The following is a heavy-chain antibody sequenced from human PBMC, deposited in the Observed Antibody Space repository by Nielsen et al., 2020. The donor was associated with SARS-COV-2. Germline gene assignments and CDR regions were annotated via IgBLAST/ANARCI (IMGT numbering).Heavy chain of an antibody. Sequence: GESLKISCAASGFTFDDYAMHWVRQAPGKGLEWVSLISGDGGSTYYADSVKGRFTISRDNSKNSLYLQMNSLRTEDTALYYCAKTGPEVDYGDYLTKWGYYYYGMDVWGQGTTVTVSS. CDR3: AKTGPEVDYGDYLTKWGYYYYGMDV. CDR1: GFTFDDYA. J-gene: IGHJ6*02. D-gene: IGHD4-17*01. V-gene: IGHV3-43*02. CDR2: ISGDGGST.